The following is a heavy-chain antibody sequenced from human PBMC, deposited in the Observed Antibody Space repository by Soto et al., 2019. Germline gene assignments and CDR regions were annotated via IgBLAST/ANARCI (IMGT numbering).Heavy chain of an antibody. CDR3: ARAMDAAMASKDNWFDP. CDR1: GFTFSSYA. J-gene: IGHJ5*02. V-gene: IGHV3-30-3*01. D-gene: IGHD5-18*01. CDR2: ISYDENNK. Sequence: GGSLRLSCAASGFTFSSYAMHWVRQAPGKGLEWVAVISYDENNKYYTDSVKGRFTISRDNSKNTLYLQMNSLRAEDTAVYYCARAMDAAMASKDNWFDPWGQGTLVTVSS.